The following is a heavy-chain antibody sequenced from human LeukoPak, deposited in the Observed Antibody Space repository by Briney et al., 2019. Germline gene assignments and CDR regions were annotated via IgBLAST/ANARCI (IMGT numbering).Heavy chain of an antibody. J-gene: IGHJ4*02. Sequence: PGGSLRLSCAASGFTFSSYAMHWVCQAPGKGLEWVAVISYDGSNKYYADSVKGRFTISRDNSKNTLYLQMNSLRAEDTAVYYCASAGGLDYWGQGTLVTVSS. D-gene: IGHD3-16*01. CDR3: ASAGGLDY. CDR1: GFTFSSYA. V-gene: IGHV3-30*04. CDR2: ISYDGSNK.